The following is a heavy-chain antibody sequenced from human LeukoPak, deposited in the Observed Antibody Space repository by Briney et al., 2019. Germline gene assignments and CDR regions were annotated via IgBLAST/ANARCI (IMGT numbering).Heavy chain of an antibody. J-gene: IGHJ4*02. CDR1: GFTFSDHY. Sequence: GGSLRLSCAASGFTFSDHYMDWVRQAPGKGLEWVGRSRNKADSYTTEYAASVKGRFTISRDDTKNSLFLQMNSLKTEDTAVYYCARGGPYGGNSACDYWGQGTLVTVSS. V-gene: IGHV3-72*01. CDR2: SRNKADSYTT. D-gene: IGHD4-23*01. CDR3: ARGGPYGGNSACDY.